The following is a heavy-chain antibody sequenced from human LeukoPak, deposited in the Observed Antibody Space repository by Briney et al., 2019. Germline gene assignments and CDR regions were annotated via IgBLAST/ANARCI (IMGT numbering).Heavy chain of an antibody. CDR2: IIPIFGTA. Sequence: SVKVSCKASGGTFSSYAISWVRQAPGQGLEWMGGIIPIFGTANYAQKFQGRVTITADESTSTAYMELSSLRSEDTAVYYCARVGAEYTSSSYFDYWGQGTLVTFSS. D-gene: IGHD6-6*01. V-gene: IGHV1-69*01. J-gene: IGHJ4*02. CDR1: GGTFSSYA. CDR3: ARVGAEYTSSSYFDY.